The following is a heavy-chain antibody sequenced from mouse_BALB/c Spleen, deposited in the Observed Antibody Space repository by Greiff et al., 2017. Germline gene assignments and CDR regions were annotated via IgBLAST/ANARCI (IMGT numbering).Heavy chain of an antibody. D-gene: IGHD2-4*01. V-gene: IGHV1S22*01. CDR1: GYTFTSYW. CDR3: TRGYDYYFDY. Sequence: LQQPGSELVRPGASVKLSCKASGYTFTSYWMHWVKQRPGQGLEWIGNIYPGSGSTNYDEKFKSKATLTVDTSYSTAYMQLSSLTSEDSAVYYCTRGYDYYFDYWGQGTTLTVSS. CDR2: IYPGSGST. J-gene: IGHJ2*01.